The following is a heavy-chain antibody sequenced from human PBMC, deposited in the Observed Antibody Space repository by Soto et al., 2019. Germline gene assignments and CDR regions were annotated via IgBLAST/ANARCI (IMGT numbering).Heavy chain of an antibody. CDR3: ARESRALGYCSGGSCPGGAFDI. J-gene: IGHJ3*02. D-gene: IGHD2-15*01. Sequence: GASVKVSCKASGYTFTSYYMHWVRQAPGQGLEWMGIINPSGGSTSYAQKFQGRVTMTRDTSTSTVYMELSSLRSDDTAVYYCARESRALGYCSGGSCPGGAFDIWGQGTMVTVSS. CDR1: GYTFTSYY. CDR2: INPSGGST. V-gene: IGHV1-46*01.